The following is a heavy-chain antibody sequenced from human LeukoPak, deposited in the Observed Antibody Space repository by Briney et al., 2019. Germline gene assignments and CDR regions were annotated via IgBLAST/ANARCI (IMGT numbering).Heavy chain of an antibody. Sequence: SVKVSCKASGGTFSSYAFSWVRQAPGQGLEWMGRIIPILGIANYAQKFQGRVTITADKSTTTAYMELSSLTSEDTAVYYCARGPTGYCTSTSCHRAYFENWGQGTLVTVSS. CDR3: ARGPTGYCTSTSCHRAYFEN. J-gene: IGHJ4*02. CDR1: GGTFSSYA. CDR2: IIPILGIA. D-gene: IGHD2-2*01. V-gene: IGHV1-69*04.